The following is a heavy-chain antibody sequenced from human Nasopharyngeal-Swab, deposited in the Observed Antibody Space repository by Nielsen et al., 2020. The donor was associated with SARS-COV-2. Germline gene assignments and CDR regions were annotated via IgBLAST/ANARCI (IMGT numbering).Heavy chain of an antibody. V-gene: IGHV3-7*03. D-gene: IGHD1-26*01. CDR3: ARAVAGATDY. J-gene: IGHJ4*02. Sequence: GESLKISCAASGFTFRSHAMTWVRQAPGKGLEWVANIKEDGSQKYYLDSVKGRFTISRDNAKNSLYLQMNSLRAEDTAIYFCARAVAGATDYWGQGTLVTVSS. CDR1: GFTFRSHA. CDR2: IKEDGSQK.